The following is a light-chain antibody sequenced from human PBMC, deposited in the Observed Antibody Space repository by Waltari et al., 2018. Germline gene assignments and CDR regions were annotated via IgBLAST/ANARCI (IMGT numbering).Light chain of an antibody. CDR2: DVS. J-gene: IGLJ1*01. V-gene: IGLV2-14*03. Sequence: QSALTQPASVSGSPGQSITISRTGTSSDVGGYKFVPWYQQHPGKAPKLMIYDVSNRPSGVSNRFSGSKSGNTASLTISGLQAEDEADYYCSSYTTSNTLVFGTGTNVIVL. CDR3: SSYTTSNTLV. CDR1: SSDVGGYKF.